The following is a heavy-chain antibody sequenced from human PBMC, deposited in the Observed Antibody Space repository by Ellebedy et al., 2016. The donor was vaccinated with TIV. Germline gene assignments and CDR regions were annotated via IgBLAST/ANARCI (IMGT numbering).Heavy chain of an antibody. Sequence: GESLKISCAASGFTFHSHWMSWVRQAPGEGLEWVANINQDGSRTYYVDSVKGRFTISRDNAKNSVYLRMDTLRVEDTAVYHCVRDGAYGDYSPGYYGMDVWGQGTTVTVSS. D-gene: IGHD3-22*01. V-gene: IGHV3-7*03. J-gene: IGHJ6*02. CDR2: INQDGSRT. CDR1: GFTFHSHW. CDR3: VRDGAYGDYSPGYYGMDV.